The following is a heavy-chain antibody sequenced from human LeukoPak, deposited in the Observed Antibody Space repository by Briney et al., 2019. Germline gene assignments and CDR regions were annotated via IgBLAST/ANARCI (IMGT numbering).Heavy chain of an antibody. Sequence: GGSLRPSCAASGFTFASYAVSWVSQAPGKGLEWVSTMSGSGGSTYYADSVKGRFTISRDNSKNTLYLQMNSLRAEDTAVYYCAKEETVLRFLEWLLYSHFDYWGQGTLVTVSS. J-gene: IGHJ4*02. CDR1: GFTFASYA. CDR3: AKEETVLRFLEWLLYSHFDY. CDR2: MSGSGGST. V-gene: IGHV3-23*01. D-gene: IGHD3-3*01.